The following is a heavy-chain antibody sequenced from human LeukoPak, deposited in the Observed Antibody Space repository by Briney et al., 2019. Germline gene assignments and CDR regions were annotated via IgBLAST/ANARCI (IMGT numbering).Heavy chain of an antibody. CDR2: MNPNRGDT. J-gene: IGHJ6*03. CDR1: GYTFTRYD. V-gene: IGHV1-8*03. D-gene: IGHD3-3*01. CDR3: ARGLWGDFWSGDYYYYYMDV. Sequence: ASVKVSCKASGYTFTRYDSNWVRQATGQGLEWMGWMNPNRGDTGYAQKCQGRVTITRNTSISTAYMELSSLRSEDTAVYYCARGLWGDFWSGDYYYYYMDVWGKGTTVTVSS.